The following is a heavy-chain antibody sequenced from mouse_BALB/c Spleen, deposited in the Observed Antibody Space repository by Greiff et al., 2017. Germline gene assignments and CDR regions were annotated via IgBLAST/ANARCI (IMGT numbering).Heavy chain of an antibody. Sequence: EVQGVESGGGLVQPGGSRKLSCAASGFTFSDYGMAWVRQAPGKGPEWVAFISNLAYSIYYADTVTGRFTISRENAKNTLYLEMSSLKSEDTAMYYCARQGANWDYFDYWGQGTTLTVSS. V-gene: IGHV5-15*02. J-gene: IGHJ2*01. CDR3: ARQGANWDYFDY. CDR1: GFTFSDYG. D-gene: IGHD4-1*01. CDR2: ISNLAYSI.